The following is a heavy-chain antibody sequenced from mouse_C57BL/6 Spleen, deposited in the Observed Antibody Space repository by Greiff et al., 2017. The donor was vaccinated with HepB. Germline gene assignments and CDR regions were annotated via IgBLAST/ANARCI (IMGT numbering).Heavy chain of an antibody. CDR1: GYTFTSYW. CDR3: ARDHDGLRRGYFDV. J-gene: IGHJ1*03. CDR2: IDPSDSYT. D-gene: IGHD2-3*01. V-gene: IGHV1-50*01. Sequence: QVQLQQPGAELVKPGASVKLSCKASGYTFTSYWMQWVKQRPGQGLEWIGEIDPSDSYTNYNQKFKGKATLTVDTSSSTAYMQLSSLTSEDSAVYYCARDHDGLRRGYFDVWGTGTTVTVSS.